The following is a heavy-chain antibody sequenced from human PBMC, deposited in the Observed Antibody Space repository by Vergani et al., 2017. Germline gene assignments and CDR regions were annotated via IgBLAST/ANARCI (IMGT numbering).Heavy chain of an antibody. Sequence: QVQLVQSGAEVKKPGSSVKVSCKASGGTFSSYAISWVRQAPGQGLEWMGGIIPIFGTANYAQKFQGRVTITADESTSTAYMELSSLRSEDTAVYYCAREPHPDYYGSATYGMDVWGQGTTVTVSS. J-gene: IGHJ6*02. CDR1: GGTFSSYA. CDR2: IIPIFGTA. CDR3: AREPHPDYYGSATYGMDV. V-gene: IGHV1-69*12. D-gene: IGHD3-10*01.